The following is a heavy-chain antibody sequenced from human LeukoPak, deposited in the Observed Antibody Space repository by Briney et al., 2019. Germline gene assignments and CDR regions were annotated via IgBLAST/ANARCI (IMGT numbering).Heavy chain of an antibody. CDR1: GYIFTSYW. D-gene: IGHD5-12*01. V-gene: IGHV5-51*01. CDR2: IYPGDSDT. CDR3: ARHLRAQDVATFDY. J-gene: IGHJ4*02. Sequence: GESLKISCKGSGYIFTSYWIGWVRQMPGKGLEWMGIIYPGDSDTRYSPSFQGQVTISADKSISTAYLQWGSLKASDTAMYYCARHLRAQDVATFDYWGQGTLVTVSS.